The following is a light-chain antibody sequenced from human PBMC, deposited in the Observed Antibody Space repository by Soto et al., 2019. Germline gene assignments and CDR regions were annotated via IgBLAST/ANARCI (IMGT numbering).Light chain of an antibody. V-gene: IGKV1-39*01. J-gene: IGKJ1*01. CDR3: QQSYNTPRT. CDR2: ATS. Sequence: DIQMTQSPSSLSASVGDRVTITCRASQSITTYLNWYQQKPGKAPKLLIYATSSLESGVPSGFSGSGSGTDFTLTISSLQPEDYATYYCQQSYNTPRTFGQGTKVDIK. CDR1: QSITTY.